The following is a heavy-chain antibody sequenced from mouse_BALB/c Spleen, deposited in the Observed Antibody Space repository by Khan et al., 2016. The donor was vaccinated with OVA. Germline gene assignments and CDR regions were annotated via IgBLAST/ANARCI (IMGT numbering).Heavy chain of an antibody. V-gene: IGHV1S132*01. CDR3: AREDALYYFDY. CDR2: IYPGTDNT. J-gene: IGHJ2*01. CDR1: GYIFTSYW. Sequence: VQLQQSGAELVRPGASVKLSCKTSGYIFTSYWIHWIKQRSGQGLEWIARIYPGTDNTYYNERLKDKATLTADKSSSTAYMQLSSLKAEDSAVYFCAREDALYYFDYWGHGTTLTVSS.